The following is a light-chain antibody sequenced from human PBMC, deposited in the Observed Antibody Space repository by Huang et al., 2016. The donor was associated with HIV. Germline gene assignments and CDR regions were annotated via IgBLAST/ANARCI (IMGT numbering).Light chain of an antibody. V-gene: IGKV3-15*01. Sequence: EIIMTQSPATLSLSPGEGASLSCRANQSVATNLAWYLHRPGQSPRILIFGASTRASGLPGRFTLTVSGLQSGDFAVYYCQQYHNWPYTFGQGTKLEI. CDR1: QSVATN. CDR2: GAS. J-gene: IGKJ2*01. CDR3: QQYHNWPYT.